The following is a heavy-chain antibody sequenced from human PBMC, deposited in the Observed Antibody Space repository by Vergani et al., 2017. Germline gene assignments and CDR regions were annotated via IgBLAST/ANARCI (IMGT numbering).Heavy chain of an antibody. D-gene: IGHD3-16*02. J-gene: IGHJ4*02. CDR1: GFTFSSYW. Sequence: EVQLVESGGGLVQPGGSLRLSCAASGFTFSSYWMSWVRLAPGKGLEWVANIKQDGSEKYYVDSVKGRFTISRDNAKNSLYLQMNSLRAEDTAVYYCARDRSLGYFDYWGQGTLVTVSS. CDR2: IKQDGSEK. CDR3: ARDRSLGYFDY. V-gene: IGHV3-7*01.